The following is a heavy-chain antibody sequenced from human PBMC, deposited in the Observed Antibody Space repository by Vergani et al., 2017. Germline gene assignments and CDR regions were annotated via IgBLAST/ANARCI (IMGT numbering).Heavy chain of an antibody. Sequence: QVTLKESGPVLVKPTETLTLTCTVSGFSLSNARMGVSWIRQPPGKALEWLAHIFSNDEKSYSTSLKSRLTISKDTSKSQVVLTRTNMDPVDTATYCCARRNDGDYYFDYWGQGTLVTVSS. D-gene: IGHD4-17*01. J-gene: IGHJ4*02. CDR3: ARRNDGDYYFDY. V-gene: IGHV2-26*01. CDR1: GFSLSNARMG. CDR2: IFSNDEK.